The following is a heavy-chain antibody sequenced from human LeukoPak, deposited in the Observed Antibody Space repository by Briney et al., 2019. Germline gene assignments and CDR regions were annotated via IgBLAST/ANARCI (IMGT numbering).Heavy chain of an antibody. CDR2: IYSGGST. CDR1: GFTVSTNY. D-gene: IGHD1-1*01. V-gene: IGHV3-66*01. CDR3: ARGTEYKFGYYFDS. Sequence: GGSLRLSCAASGFTVSTNYMSWVRQAPGKGLEWVSVIYSGGSTYYADSVKGKFTISRDNSKNTVYLQMNNLRAEDTAVYYCARGTEYKFGYYFDSWGQGTLVTVSS. J-gene: IGHJ4*02.